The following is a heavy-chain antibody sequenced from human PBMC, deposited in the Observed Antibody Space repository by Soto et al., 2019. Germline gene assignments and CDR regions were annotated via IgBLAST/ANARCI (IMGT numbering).Heavy chain of an antibody. Sequence: GGSLRLSCAASGFTFSSYWMSWVRQAPGKGLEWVANIKQDGSEKYYVDSVKGRFTISRDNAKNSLYLQMNSLRAEDTAVYYCARGVVPAAMKSSWFDPWGQGTLVTVSS. CDR2: IKQDGSEK. CDR1: GFTFSSYW. D-gene: IGHD2-2*01. J-gene: IGHJ5*02. V-gene: IGHV3-7*04. CDR3: ARGVVPAAMKSSWFDP.